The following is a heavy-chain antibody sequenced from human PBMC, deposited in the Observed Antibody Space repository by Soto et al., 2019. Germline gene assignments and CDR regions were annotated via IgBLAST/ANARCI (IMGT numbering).Heavy chain of an antibody. D-gene: IGHD3-3*01. V-gene: IGHV1-18*04. CDR1: GYTFTSYG. Sequence: ASVKVSCKXSGYTFTSYGISWVRQAPGQGLEWMGWISAYNGNTNYAQKLQGRVTMTTDTSTSTAYMELRSLRSDDTAVYYCARDVVGDYDFWSGYQHHAFDIWGQGTMVTVSS. J-gene: IGHJ3*02. CDR2: ISAYNGNT. CDR3: ARDVVGDYDFWSGYQHHAFDI.